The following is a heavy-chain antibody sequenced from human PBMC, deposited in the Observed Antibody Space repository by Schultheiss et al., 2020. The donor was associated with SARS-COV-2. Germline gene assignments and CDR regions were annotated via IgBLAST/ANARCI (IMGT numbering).Heavy chain of an antibody. CDR2: IYHTGKT. CDR3: ARGPYDSSGGLGY. Sequence: SETLSLTCAVYGGSFSGYYWSWIRQPPGKGLEWIGSIYHTGKTNHNPSLKSRVTISVDTSKNQFSLKLSSVTAADTAVYYCARGPYDSSGGLGYWGQGTLVTVSS. D-gene: IGHD3-22*01. J-gene: IGHJ4*02. V-gene: IGHV4-34*01. CDR1: GGSFSGYY.